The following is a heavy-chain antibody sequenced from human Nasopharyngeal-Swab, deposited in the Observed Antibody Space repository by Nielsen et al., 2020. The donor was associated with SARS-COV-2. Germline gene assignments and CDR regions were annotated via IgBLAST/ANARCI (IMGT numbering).Heavy chain of an antibody. Sequence: VRQAPGKGLEWIGEIYHSGSTNYNPSLKSRVTISVDKSKNKFSLKLSSVTAADTAVYYCARVSILKVVVVGYYYYMDVWGKGTTVTVSS. D-gene: IGHD2-15*01. CDR3: ARVSILKVVVVGYYYYMDV. V-gene: IGHV4-4*02. J-gene: IGHJ6*03. CDR2: IYHSGST.